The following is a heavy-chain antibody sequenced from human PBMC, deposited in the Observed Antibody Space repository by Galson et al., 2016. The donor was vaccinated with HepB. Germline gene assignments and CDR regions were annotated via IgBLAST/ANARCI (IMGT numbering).Heavy chain of an antibody. CDR3: VKDPFFYYGTDV. CDR1: GFSFSSYA. Sequence: SLRLSCAASGFSFSSYAMDWVRQAPGKGLEFVSGITNNGDTTDYADSVKGRFTISRDNSKNTLYLQMSSLRVEDTAIYYCVKDPFFYYGTDVWGQGTTVTVSS. V-gene: IGHV3-64D*06. CDR2: ITNNGDTT. J-gene: IGHJ6*02.